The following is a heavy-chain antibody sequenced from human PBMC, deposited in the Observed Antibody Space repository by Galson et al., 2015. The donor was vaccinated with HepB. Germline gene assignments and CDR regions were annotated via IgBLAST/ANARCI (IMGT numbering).Heavy chain of an antibody. CDR3: ARGRYDFWSGYYTVYYYYGMDV. CDR2: ITAIFGTP. J-gene: IGHJ6*02. D-gene: IGHD3-3*01. V-gene: IGHV1-69*13. Sequence: SVKVSCKASGGTFSSYAISWVRQDPGQGLEWMGGITAIFGTPNYAQKFQGRVTITADESTSTAYMELSSLRSEDTAVYYCARGRYDFWSGYYTVYYYYGMDVWGQGTTVTVSS. CDR1: GGTFSSYA.